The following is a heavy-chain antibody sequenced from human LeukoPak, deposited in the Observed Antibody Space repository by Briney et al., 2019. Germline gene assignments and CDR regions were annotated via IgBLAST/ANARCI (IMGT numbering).Heavy chain of an antibody. D-gene: IGHD1-14*01. CDR2: IYYTGNT. Sequence: PSETLSVTCPVSGGSISNSLYHWGWVRQPPGEGLEWIGSIYYTGNTYYNPSLKGRVTISVDTSNNQFSLKLSSVIAADTAVYYCTRLRDGTPGDYWGQGTLVTVSS. CDR1: GGSISNSLYH. V-gene: IGHV4-39*01. J-gene: IGHJ4*02. CDR3: TRLRDGTPGDY.